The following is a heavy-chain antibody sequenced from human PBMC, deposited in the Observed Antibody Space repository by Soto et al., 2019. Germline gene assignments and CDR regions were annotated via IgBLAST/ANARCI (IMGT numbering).Heavy chain of an antibody. D-gene: IGHD3-3*01. CDR2: IVVGSGNT. Sequence: ASVKVSCKASGFTFTSSAMQWVRQARGQRLEWIGWIVVGSGNTNYAQKFQERVTITRDMSTSTAYMELSSLRSEDTAVYYCAADFGYYDFWSGYYSFDYWGQGTLVTVSS. CDR3: AADFGYYDFWSGYYSFDY. CDR1: GFTFTSSA. J-gene: IGHJ4*02. V-gene: IGHV1-58*02.